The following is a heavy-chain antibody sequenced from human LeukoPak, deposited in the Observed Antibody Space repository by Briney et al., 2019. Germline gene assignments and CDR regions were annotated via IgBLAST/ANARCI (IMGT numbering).Heavy chain of an antibody. Sequence: IYXXGSTKYNPSLKSRVTISLATSKNPFSLKLSSVTAGDSAVYYCARPRATAGTVHDLDAFDIWGQGTVVTVSS. CDR2: IYXXGST. V-gene: IGHV4-59*08. CDR3: ARPRATAGTVHDLDAFDI. D-gene: IGHD6-13*01. J-gene: IGHJ3*02.